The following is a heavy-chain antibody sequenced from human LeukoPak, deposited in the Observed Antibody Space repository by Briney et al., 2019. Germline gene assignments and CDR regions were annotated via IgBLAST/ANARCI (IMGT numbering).Heavy chain of an antibody. CDR2: IYTSGST. CDR3: ARDRTDYDILTGYFDYYFDY. V-gene: IGHV4-61*02. D-gene: IGHD3-9*01. J-gene: IGHJ4*02. Sequence: PSQTLSLTCTVSGGSISSGDYYWSWIRQPAGKGLEWIGRIYTSGSTNYNPSLKSRVTISVDTSKNQFSLKLSSVTAADTAVYYCARDRTDYDILTGYFDYYFDYWGQGTLVTVSS. CDR1: GGSISSGDYY.